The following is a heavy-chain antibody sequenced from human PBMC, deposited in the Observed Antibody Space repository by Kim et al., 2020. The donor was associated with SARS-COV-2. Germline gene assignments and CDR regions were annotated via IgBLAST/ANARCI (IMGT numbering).Heavy chain of an antibody. Sequence: TGVSDYTVPLEGRVTISVDTSKNQFSLSLRSVTAADTAIYYCARGQFLLDSWGQGTLVAVSS. J-gene: IGHJ4*02. CDR3: ARGQFLLDS. V-gene: IGHV4-59*12. CDR2: TGVS. D-gene: IGHD6-19*01.